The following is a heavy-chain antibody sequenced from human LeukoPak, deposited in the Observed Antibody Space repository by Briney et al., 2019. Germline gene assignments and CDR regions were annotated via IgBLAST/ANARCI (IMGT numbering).Heavy chain of an antibody. CDR3: ARDVARSTSRYDY. Sequence: GGSLRLSCAASGFTFRNYWMHWVRQAPGKGLVWVSRINSDGTSTSHADSVKGRFTISRDNAKSTLYLQMNSLRAEDTAVYYCARDVARSTSRYDYWGQGTLVTVSS. D-gene: IGHD2-2*01. J-gene: IGHJ4*02. CDR1: GFTFRNYW. V-gene: IGHV3-74*01. CDR2: INSDGTST.